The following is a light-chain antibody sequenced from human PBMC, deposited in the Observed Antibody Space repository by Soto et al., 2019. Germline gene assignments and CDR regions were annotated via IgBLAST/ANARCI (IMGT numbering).Light chain of an antibody. CDR3: QQRSNWPIT. CDR1: QYINTR. J-gene: IGKJ5*01. V-gene: IGKV3-11*01. Sequence: EIVLTRSPATLSSFPGDRVTLSCRASQYINTRLAWYQHRPGQAPRLLIYQTSLRAAGIPARFSGSGSGTDFTLTISSLEPEDFAVYYCQQRSNWPITFGQGTRLEIK. CDR2: QTS.